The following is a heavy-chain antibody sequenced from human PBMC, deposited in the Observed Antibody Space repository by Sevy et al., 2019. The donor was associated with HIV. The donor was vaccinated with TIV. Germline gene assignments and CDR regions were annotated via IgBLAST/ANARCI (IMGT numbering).Heavy chain of an antibody. CDR3: ATAITAAGYAFDI. Sequence: GESLKISCKASGYSFTSYWIGWVRQMPGKGLEWMGIIYPRDSDTRYSPSFEGQVTISADKSISTAYLQWRRLKASDTAMYYCATAITAAGYAFDIWGQGTLVTVPS. CDR1: GYSFTSYW. V-gene: IGHV5-51*01. D-gene: IGHD6-13*01. CDR2: IYPRDSDT. J-gene: IGHJ3*02.